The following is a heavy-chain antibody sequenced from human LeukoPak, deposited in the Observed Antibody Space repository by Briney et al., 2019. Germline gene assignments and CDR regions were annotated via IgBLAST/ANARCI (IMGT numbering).Heavy chain of an antibody. J-gene: IGHJ4*02. CDR1: GFTFTRYW. CDR3: ARGYSSSWYYGGYYFDY. CDR2: IKEDGSEI. Sequence: SGGSLRLSCAASGFTFTRYWMTWVRQAPGRGLEWVANIKEDGSEIYYLDSVKGRFTISRDNAKNSLYLQMNSLRAEDTAVYYCARGYSSSWYYGGYYFDYWGQGTLVTVSS. D-gene: IGHD6-13*01. V-gene: IGHV3-7*03.